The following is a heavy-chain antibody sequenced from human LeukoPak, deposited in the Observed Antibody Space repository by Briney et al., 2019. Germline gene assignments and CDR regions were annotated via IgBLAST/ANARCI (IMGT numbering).Heavy chain of an antibody. Sequence: SQTLSLTCAISRDSVSSNSVNWNWIRQSPSRGLVWLGRTYYRSTWYNDYAVSVRGRISVNPDTSKSQFPLHLNSVTPEDTAVYYCARRLTQYDCFDPWGQGILVTVSS. D-gene: IGHD2-2*01. CDR2: TYYRSTWYN. CDR1: RDSVSSNSVN. J-gene: IGHJ5*02. CDR3: ARRLTQYDCFDP. V-gene: IGHV6-1*01.